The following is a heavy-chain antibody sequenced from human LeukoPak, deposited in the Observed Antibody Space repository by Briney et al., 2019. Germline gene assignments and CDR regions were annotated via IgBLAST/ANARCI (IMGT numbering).Heavy chain of an antibody. CDR2: INHSGST. J-gene: IGHJ5*02. Sequence: SETLSLTCAVYGGSFSGYYWSWIRQPPGKGLEWIGEINHSGSTNYNPSLKSRVTISVDTSKNQFSLKLSSVTAAGTAVYYCARGHCSSASCYTKGADWFDPWGQGTLVTVSS. CDR1: GGSFSGYY. D-gene: IGHD2-2*02. V-gene: IGHV4-34*01. CDR3: ARGHCSSASCYTKGADWFDP.